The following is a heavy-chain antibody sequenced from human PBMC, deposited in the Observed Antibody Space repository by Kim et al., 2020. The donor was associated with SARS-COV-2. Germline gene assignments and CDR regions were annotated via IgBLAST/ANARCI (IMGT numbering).Heavy chain of an antibody. D-gene: IGHD5-12*01. CDR3: ARDLGWVATIGYGMDV. Sequence: KIQGRVTLTADKSTSTAYMELSSLRSEDTAVYYCARDLGWVATIGYGMDVWGQGTTVTVSS. J-gene: IGHJ6*02. V-gene: IGHV1-69*04.